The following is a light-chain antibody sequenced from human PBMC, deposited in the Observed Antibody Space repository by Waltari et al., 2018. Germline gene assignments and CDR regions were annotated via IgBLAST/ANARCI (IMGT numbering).Light chain of an antibody. V-gene: IGKV2-30*02. Sequence: IVLTQSPLSLPVTLGQPASISCRSSRSLVHSDGFTYLNWFHQRPGQSPRRLIYRVSNRDSGVSDRFSGSGSGSDFTLKITRVEAEDVGVYYCMQTADWPASFGQGTKVEIK. CDR1: RSLVHSDGFTY. J-gene: IGKJ1*01. CDR3: MQTADWPAS. CDR2: RVS.